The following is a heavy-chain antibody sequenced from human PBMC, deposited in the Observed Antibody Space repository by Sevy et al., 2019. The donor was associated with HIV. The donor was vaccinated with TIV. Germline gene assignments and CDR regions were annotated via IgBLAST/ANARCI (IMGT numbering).Heavy chain of an antibody. D-gene: IGHD6-13*01. V-gene: IGHV3-9*01. CDR1: GFTFDDYA. J-gene: IGHJ5*02. CDR3: AKGRPYSSNWNWFDP. Sequence: GGSLRLSCAASGFTFDDYAMHWVRQAPGKGLEWVSGISWNSGSIGYADSVKGRFTISRDNAKNSLYLQTNSLRAEDTALYYCAKGRPYSSNWNWFDPWGQGTLVTVSS. CDR2: ISWNSGSI.